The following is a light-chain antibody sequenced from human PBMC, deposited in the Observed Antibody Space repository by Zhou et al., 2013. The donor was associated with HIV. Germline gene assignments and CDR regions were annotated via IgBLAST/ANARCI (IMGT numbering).Light chain of an antibody. CDR2: DTS. Sequence: DIQMTQSPSSLSASLGDRVTITCQASQDISNYLNWYQQKPGKAPKLLIYDTSNLEIGVPSRFSGNGSGTDFTLTISSLQPEDFATYYCLQSYNIPRTFGQGTKVEIK. J-gene: IGKJ1*01. CDR3: LQSYNIPRT. V-gene: IGKV1-33*01. CDR1: QDISNY.